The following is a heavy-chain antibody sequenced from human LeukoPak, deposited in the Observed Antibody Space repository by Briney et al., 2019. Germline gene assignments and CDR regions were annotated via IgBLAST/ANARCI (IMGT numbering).Heavy chain of an antibody. CDR2: IYYSGST. J-gene: IGHJ4*02. V-gene: IGHV4-30-4*01. Sequence: SETLSLTCTVSGGSISSGDYYWSWIRQPPGKGLEWIGYIYYSGSTYYNPSLKSRVTISVDTSKNQFSLKLSSVTAADTAVYYCASWTTGTSRDFDYWGQGTLVTVSS. CDR3: ASWTTGTSRDFDY. CDR1: GGSISSGDYY. D-gene: IGHD4-17*01.